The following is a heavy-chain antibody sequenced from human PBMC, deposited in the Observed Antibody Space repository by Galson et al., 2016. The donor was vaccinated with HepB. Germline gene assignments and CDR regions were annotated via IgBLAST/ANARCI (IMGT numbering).Heavy chain of an antibody. CDR1: GFTFSSAG. J-gene: IGHJ4*02. CDR2: ITDSGADT. Sequence: SLRLSCAASGFTFSSAGMSWVRQAPGKGLEWVSTITDSGADTYYADSVKGRFTISRDNSKNILYLQMNSLRPEDTAVHSCAKDQYNSWFDYWGQGTLVTVSS. V-gene: IGHV3-23*01. D-gene: IGHD6-13*01. CDR3: AKDQYNSWFDY.